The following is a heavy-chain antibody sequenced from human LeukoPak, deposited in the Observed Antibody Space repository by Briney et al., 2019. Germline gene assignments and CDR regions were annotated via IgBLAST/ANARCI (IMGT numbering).Heavy chain of an antibody. CDR3: AREKGRRVGNDY. CDR1: GYTFTGYY. CDR2: INPNSGGT. Sequence: ASVKVSCKASGYTFTGYYMHWVRQAPGQGLEWMGWINPNSGGTNYAQKFQGRVTMTRDTSISTAYMELSRLRSDDTAVYYCAREKGRRVGNDYWGQGTLVTVSS. D-gene: IGHD1-14*01. V-gene: IGHV1-2*02. J-gene: IGHJ4*02.